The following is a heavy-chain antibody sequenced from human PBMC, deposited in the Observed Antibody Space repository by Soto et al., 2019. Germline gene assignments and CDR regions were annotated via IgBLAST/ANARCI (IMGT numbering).Heavy chain of an antibody. CDR1: GGSISSYY. CDR2: IYYSGST. D-gene: IGHD1-26*01. J-gene: IGHJ4*02. Sequence: SSETLSLTCTVSGGSISSYYWSWIRQPPGKGLEWIGYIYYSGSTNYNPSLKSRVTISVDTSKNQFSLKLSSVTAADTAVYYCARVYGTDGSYQNDYRGQGTLVTVSS. V-gene: IGHV4-59*01. CDR3: ARVYGTDGSYQNDY.